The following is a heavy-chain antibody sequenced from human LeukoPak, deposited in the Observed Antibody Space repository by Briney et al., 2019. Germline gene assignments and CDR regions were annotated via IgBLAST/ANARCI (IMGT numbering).Heavy chain of an antibody. Sequence: GGSLRLSCAASGFTFSSYWVHWVRQAPGGGLVWVSRINTDGSTTTYADSVKGRFSISRDNAEKSVYLQMNSLGAEDTAVYYCARTAYPSYYGYDYWGQGALVTVSS. CDR1: GFTFSSYW. V-gene: IGHV3-74*01. CDR3: ARTAYPSYYGYDY. CDR2: INTDGSTT. J-gene: IGHJ4*02. D-gene: IGHD3-22*01.